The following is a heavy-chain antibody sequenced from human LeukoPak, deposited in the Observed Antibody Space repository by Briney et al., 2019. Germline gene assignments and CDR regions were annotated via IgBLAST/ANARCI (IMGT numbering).Heavy chain of an antibody. D-gene: IGHD5-18*01. Sequence: GGSLRLSCAASGFTFSNAWMSWVRQAPGKGLEWVGRIKSTTDGGTTDYAEPVKGRFTISRDDSKNTLYLQMKSLKTEDTAVYYCTTAGYGYVYYYYGMDVWGQGTTVTVSS. J-gene: IGHJ6*02. V-gene: IGHV3-15*01. CDR2: IKSTTDGGTT. CDR1: GFTFSNAW. CDR3: TTAGYGYVYYYYGMDV.